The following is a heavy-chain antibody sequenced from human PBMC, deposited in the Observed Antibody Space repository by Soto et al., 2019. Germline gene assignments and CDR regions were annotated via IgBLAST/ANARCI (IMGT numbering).Heavy chain of an antibody. CDR1: GFTFSNAW. CDR2: IKSKTDGGTT. CDR3: TTRIAARHYFDY. J-gene: IGHJ4*02. D-gene: IGHD6-6*01. Sequence: GESLKISCAASGFTFSNAWMSWVRQAPGKGLEWVGRIKSKTDGGTTDYAAPVKGRFTISRDDSKNTLYLQMNSLKTEDTAVYYCTTRIAARHYFDYWGQGTLVTVSS. V-gene: IGHV3-15*01.